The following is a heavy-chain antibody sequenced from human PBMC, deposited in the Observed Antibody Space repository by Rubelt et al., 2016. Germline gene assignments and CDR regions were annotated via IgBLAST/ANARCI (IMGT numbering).Heavy chain of an antibody. Sequence: EVHLEESGGDLVQPGRSLRLSCAASGFTLDDYAMHWVRQAPGKGLEWVAGVSWNGGDIKYAGSVMGLFTISRDNAKNSLYLQMNSLRTEDTALYYCVKDITFQLLCRHFDFWGQGTLVTVSS. CDR1: GFTLDDYA. D-gene: IGHD2-2*01. CDR2: VSWNGGDI. CDR3: VKDITFQLLCRHFDF. J-gene: IGHJ4*02. V-gene: IGHV3-9*01.